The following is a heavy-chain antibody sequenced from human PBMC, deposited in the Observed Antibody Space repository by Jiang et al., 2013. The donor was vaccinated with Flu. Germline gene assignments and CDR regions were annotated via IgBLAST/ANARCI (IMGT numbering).Heavy chain of an antibody. V-gene: IGHV6-1*01. J-gene: IGHJ4*02. D-gene: IGHD2-2*01. CDR1: GDSVSSNSAA. CDR3: ARESSFSRVDY. CDR2: TYYRSKWFN. Sequence: QTLSLTCVISGDSVSSNSAAWNWIRQSPSSGLEWLGRTYYRSKWFNDYAVSVRSRITMDPDTSKNQFSLQLSSVTPEDTAVYYCARESSFSRVDYWGQGTLVTVSS.